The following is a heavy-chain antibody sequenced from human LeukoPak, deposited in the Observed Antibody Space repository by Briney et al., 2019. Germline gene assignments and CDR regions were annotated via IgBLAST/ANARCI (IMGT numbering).Heavy chain of an antibody. Sequence: VASVKVSCKASGYTFTRYYMHWVRQAPGQGLEWMGIINPSGGSTSYAQKFQGRVTMTRDTSTSTVYMELSSLRSEDTAVYYCARVSDSSGYYPYFDYWGQGTLVTVSS. J-gene: IGHJ4*02. V-gene: IGHV1-46*01. D-gene: IGHD3-22*01. CDR3: ARVSDSSGYYPYFDY. CDR2: INPSGGST. CDR1: GYTFTRYY.